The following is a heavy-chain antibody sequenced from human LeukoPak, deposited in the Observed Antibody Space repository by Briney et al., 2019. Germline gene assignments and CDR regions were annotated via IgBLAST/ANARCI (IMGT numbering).Heavy chain of an antibody. CDR3: ARDSSSWYYFDY. J-gene: IGHJ4*02. D-gene: IGHD6-13*01. CDR2: INHNGST. Sequence: PSETLSLTCAVYGGSFSGYYWSWIRQPPGKGLEWIGEINHNGSTNYNPSLKSRVTISVDTSKNQFSLKLSSVTAADTAVYYCARDSSSWYYFDYWGQGTLVTVSS. V-gene: IGHV4-34*01. CDR1: GGSFSGYY.